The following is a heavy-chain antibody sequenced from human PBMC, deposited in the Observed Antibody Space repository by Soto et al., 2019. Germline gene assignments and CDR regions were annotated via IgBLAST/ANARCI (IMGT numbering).Heavy chain of an antibody. V-gene: IGHV3-33*01. Sequence: QVQLVESGGGVVQPGRSLRLSCAASGFTFSSYGMHWVRQAPGKGLEWVAVIWYDGSNKYYADSVKGRFTISRDNSKNTLYLQMNSLRAEDTAVYYCARADGDYNSYYFDYWGQGTLVTVSS. J-gene: IGHJ4*02. CDR3: ARADGDYNSYYFDY. D-gene: IGHD4-17*01. CDR2: IWYDGSNK. CDR1: GFTFSSYG.